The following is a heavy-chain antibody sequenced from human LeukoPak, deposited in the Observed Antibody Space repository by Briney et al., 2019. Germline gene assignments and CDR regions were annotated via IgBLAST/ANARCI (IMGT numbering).Heavy chain of an antibody. J-gene: IGHJ3*02. CDR2: VYYSGIT. D-gene: IGHD2-2*01. V-gene: IGHV4-59*08. CDR3: ARPHERDQYDAFDI. CDR1: GGSISGYY. Sequence: SETLSLTCTVSGGSISGYYWSWIRQSPGKGLEWIGYVYYSGITNCNPSLKSRVTISVDTSKNQFSLKLSSVTAADTAVYYCARPHERDQYDAFDIWGQGTMVTVSS.